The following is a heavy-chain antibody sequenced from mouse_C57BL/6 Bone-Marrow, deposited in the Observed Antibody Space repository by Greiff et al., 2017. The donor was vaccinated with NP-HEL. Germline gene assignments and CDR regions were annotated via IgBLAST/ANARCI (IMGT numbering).Heavy chain of an antibody. J-gene: IGHJ4*01. CDR3: ARKGYYGYPLAMDY. CDR2: IYPRSGNT. CDR1: GYTFTSYG. Sequence: QVQLQQSGAELARPGASVKLSCKASGYTFTSYGISWVKQRTGQGLEWIGEIYPRSGNTYHNEKFKGKATLTADKSSSTAYMELRSLTSEDSAVYFCARKGYYGYPLAMDYWGQGTSVTVSS. V-gene: IGHV1-81*01. D-gene: IGHD2-2*01.